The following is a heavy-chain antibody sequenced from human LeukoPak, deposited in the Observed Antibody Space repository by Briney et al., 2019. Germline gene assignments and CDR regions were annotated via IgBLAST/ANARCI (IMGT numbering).Heavy chain of an antibody. CDR3: ARGETGHYAPPL. V-gene: IGHV4-34*01. D-gene: IGHD1-14*01. Sequence: SETLSLTCAVSGGSLNNHYLTWIRQSPGKRLEWIGLINSGGTTVYDPSLKSRVSISLDTSKNQFSLTLRSMTATDTAVYYCARGETGHYAPPLWGQGTPVTVSS. J-gene: IGHJ4*02. CDR1: GGSLNNHY. CDR2: INSGGTT.